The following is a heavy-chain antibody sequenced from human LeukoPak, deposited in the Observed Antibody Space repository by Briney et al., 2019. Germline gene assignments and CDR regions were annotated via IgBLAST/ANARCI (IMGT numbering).Heavy chain of an antibody. J-gene: IGHJ4*02. D-gene: IGHD1-26*01. Sequence: SETLSLTCTVSGGSISSYYWSWIRQPPGKGLEWIGYIYYSGSTNYNPSLKSRVTISVDTSKNQFSLKLSSATAADTAVYYCARHVRELLLDYWGQGTLVTVSS. CDR2: IYYSGST. V-gene: IGHV4-59*08. CDR1: GGSISSYY. CDR3: ARHVRELLLDY.